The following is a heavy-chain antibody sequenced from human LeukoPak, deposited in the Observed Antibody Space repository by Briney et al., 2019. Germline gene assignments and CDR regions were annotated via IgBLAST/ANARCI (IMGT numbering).Heavy chain of an antibody. J-gene: IGHJ4*02. CDR3: AKSTNWVVAATVIHY. D-gene: IGHD2-15*01. V-gene: IGHV3-23*01. CDR1: GFTFSSYA. Sequence: GGSLRLSCAASGFTFSSYAMSWVRQAPGKGLEWVSAISGSGGSTYYADSVKGRFTISRDNSKNTLYLQMNSLRAEDTAVYYCAKSTNWVVAATVIHYWGQGTLVTVSS. CDR2: ISGSGGST.